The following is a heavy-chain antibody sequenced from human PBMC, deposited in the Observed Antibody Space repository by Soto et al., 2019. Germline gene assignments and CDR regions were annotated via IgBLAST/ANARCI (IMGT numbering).Heavy chain of an antibody. CDR3: ARAAVTFGGVIVIRGGPATNSFDI. CDR1: GGCFSGYY. CDR2: INRSGST. V-gene: IGHV4-34*01. D-gene: IGHD3-16*02. J-gene: IGHJ3*02. Sequence: SETVSLTCAVYGGCFSGYYWSWIRQPPGKGLEWIGEINRSGSTNYNPSLKSRVTISVDTSKNQFSLKLSSVTAADTAVYYCARAAVTFGGVIVIRGGPATNSFDIWGHGTMVTVS.